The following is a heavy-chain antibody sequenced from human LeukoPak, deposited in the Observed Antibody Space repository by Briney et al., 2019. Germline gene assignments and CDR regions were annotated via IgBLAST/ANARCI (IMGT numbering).Heavy chain of an antibody. D-gene: IGHD5-12*01. CDR1: GFTFSNYA. Sequence: GGSLRLSCAASGFTFSNYAMRLVRQAPGKGLEWVSAISGSGGSTYYADSVKGRFTISRDNSKNTLYLQMNSLRAEDTAVYYCAQRGGSGYEGFDYWGQGTLVTVSS. J-gene: IGHJ4*02. CDR3: AQRGGSGYEGFDY. V-gene: IGHV3-23*01. CDR2: ISGSGGST.